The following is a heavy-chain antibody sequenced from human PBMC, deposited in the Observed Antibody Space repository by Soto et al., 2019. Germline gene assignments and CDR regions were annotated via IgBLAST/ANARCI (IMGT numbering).Heavy chain of an antibody. V-gene: IGHV6-1*01. J-gene: IGHJ6*03. CDR3: AGTTSHQWYYMDV. D-gene: IGHD1-7*01. Sequence: QVQLQESGPGLVKPSQTLSLTCAISGDSVSSNSAAWNWIRQSPSRGLEWLGRTYYRSRWYNDYAVSVRSRITVNPDTSKNQFSLQLTSVTHEDTAVYYCAGTTSHQWYYMDVWGKGTTVTVSS. CDR2: TYYRSRWYN. CDR1: GDSVSSNSAA.